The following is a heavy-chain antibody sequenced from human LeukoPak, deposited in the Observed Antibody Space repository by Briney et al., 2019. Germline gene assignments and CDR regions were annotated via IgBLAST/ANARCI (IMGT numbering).Heavy chain of an antibody. V-gene: IGHV3-30*18. D-gene: IGHD6-13*01. CDR1: GFTFSSYG. J-gene: IGHJ4*02. Sequence: PGGSLILSCAASGFTFSSYGMHWVRQAPGKGLVWVAVISYDGSNKYYADSVKGRFTISRDNSKNTLYLHMNSLRAEDTAVYYCAKTKEQQLLLDYFDNWGQGTLVTVSS. CDR2: ISYDGSNK. CDR3: AKTKEQQLLLDYFDN.